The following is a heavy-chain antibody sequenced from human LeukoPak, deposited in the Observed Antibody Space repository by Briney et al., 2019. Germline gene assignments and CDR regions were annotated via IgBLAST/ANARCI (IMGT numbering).Heavy chain of an antibody. CDR3: ARISTSAPYFDY. Sequence: SETLSLTCTVSGASISSYYWSWIRQPPEKGLEWIGYIYYSGSTNYNASLKSRVTISVDTSKNHFSLKLSSVTAADTAVYYCARISTSAPYFDYWGQGTLVTVSS. V-gene: IGHV4-59*08. D-gene: IGHD6-6*01. CDR1: GASISSYY. J-gene: IGHJ4*02. CDR2: IYYSGST.